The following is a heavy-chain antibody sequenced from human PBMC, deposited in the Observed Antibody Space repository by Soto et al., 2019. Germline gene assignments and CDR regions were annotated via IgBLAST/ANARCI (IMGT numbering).Heavy chain of an antibody. CDR2: INPSGGST. CDR3: ARDRQKRWLQLDYYYYGMDV. CDR1: GYTSTSYY. Sequence: GASVKVSCKASGYTSTSYYMHWVRQAPGQGLEWMGIINPSGGSTSYAQKFQGRVTMTRDTSTSTVYMELSSLRSEDTAAYYCARDRQKRWLQLDYYYYGMDVWGQGTTVTVSS. D-gene: IGHD5-12*01. J-gene: IGHJ6*02. V-gene: IGHV1-46*01.